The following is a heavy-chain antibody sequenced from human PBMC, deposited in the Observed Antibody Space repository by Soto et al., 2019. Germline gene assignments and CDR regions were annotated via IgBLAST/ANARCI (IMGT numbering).Heavy chain of an antibody. CDR1: GFAFSNYA. CDR2: ISTSIDAT. J-gene: IGHJ6*02. D-gene: IGHD2-2*02. Sequence: GGSLRLSCAASGFAFSNYAMHWVRQAPGKGLEWVSSISTSIDATYYADSVKGRFTISRDNSKNTLYLQMNSLRAEDTAVYYCAKDLSIVVVPAAIRIYDYYYGMDVWGQGTTVTVSS. CDR3: AKDLSIVVVPAAIRIYDYYYGMDV. V-gene: IGHV3-23*01.